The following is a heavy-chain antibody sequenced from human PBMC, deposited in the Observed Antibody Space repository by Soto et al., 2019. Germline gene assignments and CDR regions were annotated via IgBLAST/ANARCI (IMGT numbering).Heavy chain of an antibody. CDR1: GYTFTSYY. CDR3: ARENRVYDFWSGYSYFQH. Sequence: ASVKVSCKASGYTFTSYYMHWVRQAPGQGLEWMGIINPSGGSTSYAQKFQGRVTMTRDTSTSTVYMELSSLRSEDTAVYYCARENRVYDFWSGYSYFQHWGQGTLVTVSS. D-gene: IGHD3-3*01. V-gene: IGHV1-46*01. J-gene: IGHJ1*01. CDR2: INPSGGST.